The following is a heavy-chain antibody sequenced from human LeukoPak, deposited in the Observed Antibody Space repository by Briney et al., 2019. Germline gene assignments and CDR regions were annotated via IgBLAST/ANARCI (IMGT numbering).Heavy chain of an antibody. V-gene: IGHV3-48*03. D-gene: IGHD6-19*01. Sequence: PGGSLRLSCAASGFTFSGYEMNWVRQAPGKGLEWGSYINSRGNTKYYADSVKGRFTISRDNAKNSLYLQMNSLRAEDTAVYYCARESGWFYYYFDYWGQGTLVTVSS. CDR2: INSRGNTK. J-gene: IGHJ4*02. CDR1: GFTFSGYE. CDR3: ARESGWFYYYFDY.